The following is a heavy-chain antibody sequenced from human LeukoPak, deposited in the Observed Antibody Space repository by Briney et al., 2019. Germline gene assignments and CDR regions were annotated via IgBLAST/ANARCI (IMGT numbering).Heavy chain of an antibody. D-gene: IGHD4-17*01. Sequence: GGSLRLSCAASGFTFSSYWMSWVRQAPGKGLEWVANIKQDGSEKYYADSVKGRFTISRDNSKNTLYLQMNSLRAEDTAVYYCAKGGYDYGDYVPLGYFDYWGQGTLVTVSS. CDR1: GFTFSSYW. CDR3: AKGGYDYGDYVPLGYFDY. CDR2: IKQDGSEK. V-gene: IGHV3-7*01. J-gene: IGHJ4*02.